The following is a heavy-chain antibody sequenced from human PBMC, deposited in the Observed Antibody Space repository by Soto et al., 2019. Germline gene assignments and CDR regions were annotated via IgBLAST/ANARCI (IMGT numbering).Heavy chain of an antibody. J-gene: IGHJ6*02. CDR1: VGSFSGYY. Sequence: LSLTFAVYVGSFSGYYWSWVRQPPGKGLEWIGEINHSGSTNYNPSLKSRVTISVDTSKNQFSLKLSSVTAADTAVYYCARGRVTIFGVVIGPYYYYGMDVWGQGTTVTVSS. CDR2: INHSGST. D-gene: IGHD3-3*01. V-gene: IGHV4-34*01. CDR3: ARGRVTIFGVVIGPYYYYGMDV.